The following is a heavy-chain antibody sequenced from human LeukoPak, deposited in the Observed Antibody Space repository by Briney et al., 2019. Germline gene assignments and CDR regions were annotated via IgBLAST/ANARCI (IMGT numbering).Heavy chain of an antibody. CDR1: GFTFSSYG. D-gene: IGHD2-21*01. V-gene: IGHV3-33*01. J-gene: IGHJ4*02. Sequence: PGGSLSLSCAASGFTFSSYGMHWVRQAPGKGLEWVAVIWYDGSNKYYADSVKGRFTISRDNSKNTLYLQMNSLRAEDTAVYYCASFGGLAYCGGDCGYWGEGPLVTVSS. CDR2: IWYDGSNK. CDR3: ASFGGLAYCGGDCGY.